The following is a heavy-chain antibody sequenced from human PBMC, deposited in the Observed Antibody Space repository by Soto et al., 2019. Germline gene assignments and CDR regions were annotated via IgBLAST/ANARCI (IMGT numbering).Heavy chain of an antibody. Sequence: SETLSLTCTVSGGSISSYYWGWIRQPPGKGLEWIGSIYYTGNTYYNPSLKSRVTISVDTSKNQFSLKLGSVTAADTAAYFCERHSIWLLLSEYWGQGTLVTVSS. V-gene: IGHV4-39*01. CDR3: ERHSIWLLLSEY. CDR1: GGSISSYY. J-gene: IGHJ4*02. D-gene: IGHD3-22*01. CDR2: IYYTGNT.